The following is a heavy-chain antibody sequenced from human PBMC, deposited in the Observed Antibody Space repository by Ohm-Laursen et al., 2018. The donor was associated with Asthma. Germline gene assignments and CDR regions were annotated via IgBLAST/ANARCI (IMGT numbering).Heavy chain of an antibody. D-gene: IGHD3-22*01. V-gene: IGHV3-23*01. CDR2: ISGSGGST. CDR3: AKDTTMIVVVMIY. Sequence: GSLRLSCTASGFTFSSYAMSWVRQAPGKGLEWVSAISGSGGSTYYADSVKGRFTISRDNSKNSLYLQMNSLRAEDTAVYYCAKDTTMIVVVMIYWGQGTLVTVSS. J-gene: IGHJ4*02. CDR1: GFTFSSYA.